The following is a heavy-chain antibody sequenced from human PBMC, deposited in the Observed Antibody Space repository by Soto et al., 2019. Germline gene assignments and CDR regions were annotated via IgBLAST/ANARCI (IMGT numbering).Heavy chain of an antibody. J-gene: IGHJ4*02. V-gene: IGHV3-30-3*01. CDR2: ISYDGSNK. Sequence: QVQLVESGGGVVQPGRSLRLSCAASGFTFSSYAMHWVRQAPGKGLEWVAVISYDGSNKYYADSVKGRFTISRDNSKNTLYLQMNSLRAEDTAVYYCARDLEGYSYGYGYWGQGTLVTVSS. CDR3: ARDLEGYSYGYGY. CDR1: GFTFSSYA. D-gene: IGHD5-18*01.